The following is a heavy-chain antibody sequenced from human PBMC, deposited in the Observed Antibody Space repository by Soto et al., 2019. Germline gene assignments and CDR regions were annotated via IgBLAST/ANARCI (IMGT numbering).Heavy chain of an antibody. CDR2: INHSGST. Sequence: PSETLSLTCAVYGGSFSGYYWSWIRQPPGKGLEWIGEINHSGSTNYNPSLKSRVTISVDTSKNQFSLKLSSVTAADTAVYYCARAGLSDIVVPGKHSYFDYRGQGTLVTVSS. V-gene: IGHV4-34*01. CDR1: GGSFSGYY. CDR3: ARAGLSDIVVPGKHSYFDY. D-gene: IGHD2-2*01. J-gene: IGHJ4*02.